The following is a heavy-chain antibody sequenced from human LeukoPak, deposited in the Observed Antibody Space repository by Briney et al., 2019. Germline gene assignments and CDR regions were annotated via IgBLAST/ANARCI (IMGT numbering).Heavy chain of an antibody. CDR1: GFIFNDYA. J-gene: IGHJ6*02. V-gene: IGHV4-59*01. Sequence: LRLSCAASGFIFNDYAMYWVRQAPGKGLEWIGYIYYSGSTNYNPSLKSRVTISVDTSKNQFSLKLSSVTAADTAVYYCARQYYYGMDVWGQGTTVTVSS. CDR2: IYYSGST. CDR3: ARQYYYGMDV.